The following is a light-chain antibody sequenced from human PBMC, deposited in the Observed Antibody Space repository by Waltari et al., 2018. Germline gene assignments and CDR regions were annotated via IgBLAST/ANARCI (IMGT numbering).Light chain of an antibody. CDR3: QQYHAYPWT. CDR1: QTINKW. Sequence: DIQMTQSPSPLSVSVGDSVPITCRASQTINKWLAWYQQKPGTAPKLLIFQATSLQPGVPSRFSGSGSGTEFSLTIVSLQPDDFATYYCQQYHAYPWTFGQGTKVEVK. J-gene: IGKJ1*01. CDR2: QAT. V-gene: IGKV1-5*03.